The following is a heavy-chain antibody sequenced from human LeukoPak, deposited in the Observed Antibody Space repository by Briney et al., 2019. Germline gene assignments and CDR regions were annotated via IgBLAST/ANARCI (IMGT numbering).Heavy chain of an antibody. Sequence: GGSLRLSCAASGFTFSSYSMNWVRQAPGKGLEWISYISSSSSTIYYADSLKGRFTISRDNAKNSLYLQMNSLRAEDTAVYYCARGDCSGGSCYLSLTTIDYWGQGTLVTVSS. CDR3: ARGDCSGGSCYLSLTTIDY. V-gene: IGHV3-48*01. J-gene: IGHJ4*02. CDR1: GFTFSSYS. D-gene: IGHD2-15*01. CDR2: ISSSSSTI.